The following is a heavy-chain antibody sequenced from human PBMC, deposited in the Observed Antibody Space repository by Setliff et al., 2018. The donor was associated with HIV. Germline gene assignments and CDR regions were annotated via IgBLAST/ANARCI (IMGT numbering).Heavy chain of an antibody. CDR1: GASINSGDSY. Sequence: PSETLSLTCTVSGASINSGDSYWTWIRQSPGKGLEWIGFIYYSGSNYYNPSLKSRISISLDASKSQFYLWLTSVTAADTAVYYCARGRWGGGAGAPSYYFDSWGQGTLVTVSS. CDR2: IYYSGSN. V-gene: IGHV4-30-4*01. D-gene: IGHD6-19*01. CDR3: ARGRWGGGAGAPSYYFDS. J-gene: IGHJ4*02.